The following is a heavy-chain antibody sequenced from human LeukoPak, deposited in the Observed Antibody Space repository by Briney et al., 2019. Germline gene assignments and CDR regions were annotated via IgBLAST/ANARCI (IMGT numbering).Heavy chain of an antibody. CDR3: AKDRGVVRGVGN. J-gene: IGHJ4*02. CDR2: ISSSADST. CDR1: GFTFNSYA. D-gene: IGHD3-10*01. Sequence: QPGGSLRLSCAASGFTFNSYAMSWVRHAPGKGLEWVSIISSSADSTYYADSVKGRFTISRDNSKNTLYLQMNSLRAEDTAIYYCAKDRGVVRGVGNWGQGILVTVSS. V-gene: IGHV3-23*01.